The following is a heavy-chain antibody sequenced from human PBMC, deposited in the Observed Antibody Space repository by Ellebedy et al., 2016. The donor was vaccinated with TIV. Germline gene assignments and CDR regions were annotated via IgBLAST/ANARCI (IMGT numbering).Heavy chain of an antibody. CDR3: ARDRRLGYYFDY. J-gene: IGHJ4*02. D-gene: IGHD7-27*01. CDR1: GYSISRAYF. V-gene: IGHV4-38-2*02. Sequence: MPSETLSLTCTVSGYSISRAYFWRWLRSPPGKGLAWIGSFSQSGSTSYNPSLKSRVSISLGPSINQFSLRLTSVTAADTAMYYCARDRRLGYYFDYWGQGTLVPVSS. CDR2: FSQSGST.